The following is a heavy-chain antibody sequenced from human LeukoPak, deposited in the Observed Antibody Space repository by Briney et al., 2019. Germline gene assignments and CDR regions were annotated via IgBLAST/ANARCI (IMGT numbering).Heavy chain of an antibody. Sequence: GGSLRLSCAASGFTFSSYAMHWVRQAPGKGLEWVAVISYDGSNKYYADSVKGRFTISRDNSKNTLYLQMNSLRAEDTAVYYCAHPTEYSSSWYGNWFDPWGQGTLVTVSS. CDR2: ISYDGSNK. CDR3: AHPTEYSSSWYGNWFDP. V-gene: IGHV3-30*04. D-gene: IGHD6-13*01. J-gene: IGHJ5*02. CDR1: GFTFSSYA.